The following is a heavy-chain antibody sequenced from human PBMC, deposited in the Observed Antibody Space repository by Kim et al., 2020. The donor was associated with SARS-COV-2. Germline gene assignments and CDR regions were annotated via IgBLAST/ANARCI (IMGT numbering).Heavy chain of an antibody. Sequence: GGSLRLSCAASGFTFSSYSMNWVRQAPGKGLEWVSYITSSSSTIYYADSVKGRFTISRDNAKNSLYLQMNSLRDKDTAVYYCASRVGTKTGIVAAGLDHWGQGTLVTVSS. J-gene: IGHJ4*02. D-gene: IGHD6-13*01. CDR2: ITSSSSTI. CDR1: GFTFSSYS. CDR3: ASRVGTKTGIVAAGLDH. V-gene: IGHV3-48*02.